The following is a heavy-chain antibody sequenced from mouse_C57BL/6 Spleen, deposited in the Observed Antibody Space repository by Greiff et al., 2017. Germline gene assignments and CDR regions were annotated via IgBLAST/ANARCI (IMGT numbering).Heavy chain of an antibody. V-gene: IGHV1-69*01. Sequence: VQLQHPGAELVMPGASVKLSCKASGYTFTSYWMHWVKQRPGQGLEWIGEIDPSDSYTNYNQKFKGKSTLTVDKSSSTAYMQLSSLTSEDSAVYYCARTYGSSYPYWYFDVWGTGTTVTVSS. CDR2: IDPSDSYT. CDR1: GYTFTSYW. J-gene: IGHJ1*03. CDR3: ARTYGSSYPYWYFDV. D-gene: IGHD1-1*01.